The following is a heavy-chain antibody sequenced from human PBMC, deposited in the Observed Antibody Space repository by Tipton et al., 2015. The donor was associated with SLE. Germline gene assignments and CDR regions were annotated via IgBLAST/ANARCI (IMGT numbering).Heavy chain of an antibody. J-gene: IGHJ5*02. V-gene: IGHV4-34*01. D-gene: IGHD3-22*01. Sequence: TLSLTCTVSGGSISSYYWSWIRQPPGKGLEWIGEINHSGSTNYNPSLKSRVTISVDTSKNQISLKLSSVTAADTAVYYCAREVVTGNGRHFGPWGQGTLVTVSS. CDR2: INHSGST. CDR3: AREVVTGNGRHFGP. CDR1: GGSISSYY.